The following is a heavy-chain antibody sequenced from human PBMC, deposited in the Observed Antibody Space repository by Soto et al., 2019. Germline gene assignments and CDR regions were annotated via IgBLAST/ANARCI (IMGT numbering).Heavy chain of an antibody. J-gene: IGHJ4*02. CDR2: INAGNGNT. CDR1: GYTFTSYS. D-gene: IGHD6-19*01. Sequence: ASVKVSXKASGYTFTSYSMHWVRQAPGQRLEWMGWINAGNGNTKYSQKFQGRVTITRDTSASTAYMELSSLRSEDTAVYYCARVISGWYSDYWGQGNLVTVSS. CDR3: ARVISGWYSDY. V-gene: IGHV1-3*01.